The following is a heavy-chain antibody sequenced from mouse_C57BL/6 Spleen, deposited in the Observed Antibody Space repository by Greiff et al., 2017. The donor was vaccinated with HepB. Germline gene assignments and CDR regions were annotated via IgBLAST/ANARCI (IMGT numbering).Heavy chain of an antibody. Sequence: QVQLQQSGAELVRPGASVTLSCKASGYTFTDYEMHWVKQTPVHGLEWIGAIDPETGGTAYNQKFKGKAILTADKSSSTAYMELRSLTSEDSAVYYCTRRRKSGTNYFDYWGQGTTLTVSS. J-gene: IGHJ2*01. CDR2: IDPETGGT. V-gene: IGHV1-15*01. D-gene: IGHD4-1*01. CDR3: TRRRKSGTNYFDY. CDR1: GYTFTDYE.